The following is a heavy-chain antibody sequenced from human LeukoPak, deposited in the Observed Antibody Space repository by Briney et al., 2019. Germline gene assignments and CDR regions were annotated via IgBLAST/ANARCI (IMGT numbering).Heavy chain of an antibody. CDR3: ARGSFPSVDTAMMNYYYYGMDV. CDR1: GFTFSSYA. V-gene: IGHV3-30*04. J-gene: IGHJ6*02. CDR2: ISYDGSNK. Sequence: GGSLRLSCAASGFTFSSYAMHWVRQAPGKGLEWVAVISYDGSNKYYADSVKGRFTISRDNSKNTLYLQMNSLRAEDTAVYYCARGSFPSVDTAMMNYYYYGMDVWGQGTTVTVSS. D-gene: IGHD5-18*01.